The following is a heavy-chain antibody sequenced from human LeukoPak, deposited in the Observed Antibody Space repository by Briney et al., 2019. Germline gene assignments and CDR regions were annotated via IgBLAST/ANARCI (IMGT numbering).Heavy chain of an antibody. CDR3: AKALEYSSSSAYFDY. D-gene: IGHD6-6*01. V-gene: IGHV3-23*01. J-gene: IGHJ4*02. Sequence: TGGSLRLSCAASGFTFSSYAMSWVRQAPGKGLEWVSATSGSGGSTYYADSVKGRFTISRDNSKNTLYLQMNSLRAEDTAVYYCAKALEYSSSSAYFDYWGQGTLVTVSS. CDR2: TSGSGGST. CDR1: GFTFSSYA.